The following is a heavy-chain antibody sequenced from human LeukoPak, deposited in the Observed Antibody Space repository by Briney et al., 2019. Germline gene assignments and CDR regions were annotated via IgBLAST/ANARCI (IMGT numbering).Heavy chain of an antibody. V-gene: IGHV1-2*02. CDR2: INPNSGGT. CDR3: ARGPRLHPGVLECLSFFDY. CDR1: GYTFTGYY. Sequence: ASVKVSCKASGYTFTGYYMHWVRQAPGQGLEWMGWINPNSGGTNYAQKFQGRVTMTRDTSISTAYMELSRLRSDDTAVYYCARGPRLHPGVLECLSFFDYWGQGTLVSVSS. J-gene: IGHJ4*02. D-gene: IGHD3-3*01.